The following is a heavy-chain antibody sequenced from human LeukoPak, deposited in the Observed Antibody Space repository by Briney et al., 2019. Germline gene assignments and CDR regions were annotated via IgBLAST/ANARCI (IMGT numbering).Heavy chain of an antibody. Sequence: PGGSLRLSCAASGFTFSSYAMSWVCQAPGKGLEWVSYISSSGSTIYYADSVKGRFTISRDNAKNSLYLQMNSLRAEDTAVYYCARASAYGAYFDYWGQGTLVTVSS. CDR2: ISSSGSTI. CDR1: GFTFSSYA. CDR3: ARASAYGAYFDY. D-gene: IGHD4-17*01. V-gene: IGHV3-48*03. J-gene: IGHJ4*02.